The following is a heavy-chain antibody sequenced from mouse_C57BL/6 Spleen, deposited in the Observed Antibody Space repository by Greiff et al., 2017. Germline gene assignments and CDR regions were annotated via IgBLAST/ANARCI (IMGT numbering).Heavy chain of an antibody. D-gene: IGHD1-1*01. CDR1: GFTFSSYA. V-gene: IGHV5-9-1*02. J-gene: IGHJ4*01. Sequence: EVQRVESGEGLVKPGGSLKLSCAASGFTFSSYAMSWVRQTPEKRLEWVAYISSGGDYIYYADTVKGRFTISRDNARNTLYLQMSSLKSEDTAMYYCTRTVANYYAMDYWGQGTSVTVSS. CDR2: ISSGGDYI. CDR3: TRTVANYYAMDY.